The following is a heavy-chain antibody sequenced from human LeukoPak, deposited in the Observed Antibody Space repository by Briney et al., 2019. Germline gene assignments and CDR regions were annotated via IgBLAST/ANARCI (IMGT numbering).Heavy chain of an antibody. CDR1: GFTFSSYW. V-gene: IGHV3-7*01. D-gene: IGHD6-6*01. CDR3: ARENSPKQLGYHYYYMDV. J-gene: IGHJ6*03. CDR2: IKKDKSEK. Sequence: GGSLRLSCAASGFTFSSYWMSWVRQAPGKGLEWVANIKKDKSEKYYVDSVEGRFTISRENAKKSLYLQMNSLRAEDTAVYYCARENSPKQLGYHYYYMDVWGKGTTVTVSS.